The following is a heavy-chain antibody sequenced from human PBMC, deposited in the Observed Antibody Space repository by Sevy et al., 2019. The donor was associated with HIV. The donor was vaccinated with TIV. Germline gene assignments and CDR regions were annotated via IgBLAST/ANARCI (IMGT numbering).Heavy chain of an antibody. J-gene: IGHJ4*02. V-gene: IGHV3-15*01. CDR1: GFTFSNAW. Sequence: GGSLRLSCAASGFTFSNAWMSWVRQAPGKGLAWVGRIKSKTDGGTTDYAAPVKGRFTISRDDSKNTLYLQMNSLKTEDTAVYYCTKCSGYYPFDYWGQGTLVTVSS. CDR3: TKCSGYYPFDY. CDR2: IKSKTDGGTT. D-gene: IGHD3-22*01.